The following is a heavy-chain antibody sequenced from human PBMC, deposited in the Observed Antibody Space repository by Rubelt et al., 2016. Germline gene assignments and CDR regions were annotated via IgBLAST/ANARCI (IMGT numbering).Heavy chain of an antibody. V-gene: IGHV4-34*01. CDR1: GGSFSGYY. D-gene: IGHD5-18*01. J-gene: IGHJ4*02. CDR3: ARGVDTAMAKDY. Sequence: QVQLQQWGAGLLKPSETLSLTCAVYGGSFSGYYWSWIRQPPGKGLEWIGEINHSGSTNYNPSLKSRVTISVDTSKNQFSLKLSSVTAADTAVYYCARGVDTAMAKDYWGQGTLVTVSS. CDR2: INHSGST.